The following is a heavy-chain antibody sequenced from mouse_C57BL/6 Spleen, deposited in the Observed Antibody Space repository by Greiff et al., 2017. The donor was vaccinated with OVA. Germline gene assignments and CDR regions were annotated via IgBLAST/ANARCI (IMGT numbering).Heavy chain of an antibody. V-gene: IGHV6-3*01. Sequence: DVQLVESGGGLVQPGGSMKLSCVASGFTFSNYWMNWVRQSPEKGLEWVAQIRLKSDNYATHYAESVKGRFTISRDDSKSSVYLQMNNLRAEDTGIYYCTGPLTTVVATDAMDYWGQGTSVTVSS. D-gene: IGHD1-1*01. J-gene: IGHJ4*01. CDR1: GFTFSNYW. CDR3: TGPLTTVVATDAMDY. CDR2: IRLKSDNYAT.